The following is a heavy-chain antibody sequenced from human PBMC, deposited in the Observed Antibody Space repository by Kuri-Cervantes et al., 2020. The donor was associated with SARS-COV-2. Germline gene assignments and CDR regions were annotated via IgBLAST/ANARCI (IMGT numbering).Heavy chain of an antibody. J-gene: IGHJ6*02. D-gene: IGHD1-26*01. CDR1: GYTFTGYY. CDR3: AAERVGAITENYYGMDV. V-gene: IGHV1-46*01. CDR2: INPSGGST. Sequence: ASVKVSCKASGYTFTGYYMHWVRQAPGQGLEWMGIINPSGGSTSYAQKFQGRVTMTRDTSTSTAYMELSSLRSEDTAVYYCAAERVGAITENYYGMDVWGQGTTVTVSS.